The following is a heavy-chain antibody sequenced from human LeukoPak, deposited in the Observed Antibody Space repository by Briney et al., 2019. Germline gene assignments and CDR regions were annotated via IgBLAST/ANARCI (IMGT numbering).Heavy chain of an antibody. CDR3: ARSFYYDSSGYQPNYYYYYMDV. V-gene: IGHV3-64*01. CDR1: GFTFSSYA. Sequence: GGSLRLSCAASGFTFSSYAMHWVRQAPGKGLEYVSAISSNGGSTYYANSVKGRFTISRDNSKNTLYLQMGSLRAEDMAVYYCARSFYYDSSGYQPNYYYYYMDVWGKGTTVTVSS. J-gene: IGHJ6*03. CDR2: ISSNGGST. D-gene: IGHD3-22*01.